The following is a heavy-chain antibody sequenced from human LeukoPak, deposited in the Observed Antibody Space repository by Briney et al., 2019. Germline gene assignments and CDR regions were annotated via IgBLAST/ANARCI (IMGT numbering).Heavy chain of an antibody. D-gene: IGHD3-10*01. V-gene: IGHV3-30*02. J-gene: IGHJ4*02. Sequence: PGGSLRLSCAASGFTFSSYGMHWVRQAPGKGLEWVAFIRYDGSNKYYADSVKGRFTISRDNSKNTLYLQMNSLRAEDTAVYYCAKEALWFGELNRRARQAYFDYWGQGTLVTVSS. CDR2: IRYDGSNK. CDR1: GFTFSSYG. CDR3: AKEALWFGELNRRARQAYFDY.